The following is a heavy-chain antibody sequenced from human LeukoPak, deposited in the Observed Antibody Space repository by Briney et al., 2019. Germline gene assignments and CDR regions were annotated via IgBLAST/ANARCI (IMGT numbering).Heavy chain of an antibody. Sequence: SETLSLTCTVSGGSISSYYWSWIRQPPGKGLEWIGYIYYSGSTNYNPSLKSRVTISVDTSKNQFSLKLSSVTAADTAVYYCARRLTMVRVMDVWGQGTTVTVSS. V-gene: IGHV4-59*08. J-gene: IGHJ6*02. CDR3: ARRLTMVRVMDV. CDR1: GGSISSYY. D-gene: IGHD3-10*01. CDR2: IYYSGST.